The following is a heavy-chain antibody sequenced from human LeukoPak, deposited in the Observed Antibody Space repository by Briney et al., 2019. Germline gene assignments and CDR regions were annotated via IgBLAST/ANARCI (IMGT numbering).Heavy chain of an antibody. V-gene: IGHV3-23*01. D-gene: IGHD6-13*01. CDR2: ITGSGGDT. J-gene: IGHJ4*02. Sequence: GGSLRLSCATPGFTFSGYAMSWVRQAPGKGLEFVSTITGSGGDTYYAASVKGRFTVSRDNSKNTLYLQMDSLRVEDTAVYYCAKRPAITASDHFDYWGQGILVTVSS. CDR1: GFTFSGYA. CDR3: AKRPAITASDHFDY.